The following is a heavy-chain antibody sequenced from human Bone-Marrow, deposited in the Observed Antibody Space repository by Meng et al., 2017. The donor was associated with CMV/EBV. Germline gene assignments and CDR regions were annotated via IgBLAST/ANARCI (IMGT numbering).Heavy chain of an antibody. CDR2: ISVGGTT. CDR3: AKGAIFGRGDY. CDR1: GFTFSNYD. D-gene: IGHD3-3*01. V-gene: IGHV3-23*01. J-gene: IGHJ4*02. Sequence: GSLKISCAVFGFTFSNYDMSWVRQAPGKGLEWVSSISVGGTTFYADSVKGRFTISRDNSKNTLYLQMNSLRAEDTAVYYCAKGAIFGRGDYWGQGTLVTVSS.